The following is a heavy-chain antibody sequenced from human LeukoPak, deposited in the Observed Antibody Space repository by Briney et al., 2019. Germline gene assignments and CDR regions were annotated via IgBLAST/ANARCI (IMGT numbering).Heavy chain of an antibody. CDR2: IRSKAYGGTA. Sequence: GGSLRHSCTASGFTFGDYSMSWVRQAPGKGLEWVGFIRSKAYGGTAEYAASVNGRFTISRDDSIGIAYLQMNSLKTKDTAVYYCSRAPYSNYVTLDFWGQGTLVTVSS. J-gene: IGHJ4*02. D-gene: IGHD4-11*01. V-gene: IGHV3-49*04. CDR3: SRAPYSNYVTLDF. CDR1: GFTFGDYS.